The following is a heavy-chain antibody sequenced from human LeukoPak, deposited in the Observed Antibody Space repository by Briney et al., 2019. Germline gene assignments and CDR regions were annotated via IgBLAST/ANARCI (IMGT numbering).Heavy chain of an antibody. J-gene: IGHJ6*03. CDR3: ARDTGPRDFYYYYYMDV. CDR2: IYTSGST. D-gene: IGHD3-3*01. V-gene: IGHV4-4*07. CDR1: GGSISGYY. Sequence: WETLSLTCTVSGGSISGYYWSWIPQPAGKGLEWIGRIYTSGSTNYNPSLKSRVTMSVDTSKNQFSLKLSSVTAADTAVYYCARDTGPRDFYYYYYMDVWGKGTTVTVSS.